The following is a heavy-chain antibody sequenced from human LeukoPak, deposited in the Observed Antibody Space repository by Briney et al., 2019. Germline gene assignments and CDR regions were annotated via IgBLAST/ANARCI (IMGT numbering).Heavy chain of an antibody. V-gene: IGHV4-34*01. J-gene: IGHJ6*03. CDR2: INHSGST. CDR3: ASAIVDTAITPNYYYYMDV. CDR1: GGSFSGYY. Sequence: SETLSLTCAVYGGSFSGYYWSWIRQPPGKGLEWIGEINHSGSTNYNPSLNSRVTISVDTSKNQFSLKLSSVTAADTAVYYCASAIVDTAITPNYYYYMDVWGKGTTVTVSS. D-gene: IGHD5-18*01.